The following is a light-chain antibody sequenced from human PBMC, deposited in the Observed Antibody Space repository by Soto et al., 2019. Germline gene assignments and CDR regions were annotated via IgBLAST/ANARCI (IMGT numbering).Light chain of an antibody. CDR3: CSFAVGSTLV. J-gene: IGLJ2*01. V-gene: IGLV2-23*01. CDR2: EGS. Sequence: QSALTQPPSASGSPGQSVTISCTGTSSDVGGYSFVSWHQHHPGKAPKLIIYEGSKRPSGVSNRFSGSKSGNTASLTISGLQAEDEADYYCCSFAVGSTLVFGGGTKVTVL. CDR1: SSDVGGYSF.